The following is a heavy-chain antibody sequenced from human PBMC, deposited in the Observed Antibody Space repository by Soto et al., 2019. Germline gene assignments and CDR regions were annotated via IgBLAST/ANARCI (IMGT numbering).Heavy chain of an antibody. CDR2: ISGRGGST. Sequence: GGSLRLSCAASGFTFSSYAMSWVRQAPGKGLEWVSAISGRGGSTYYADSVKGRFTISRDNSKNTLYLKMNSLRAEDTAVYYCAKEPGYCSSTSCYSNWFDPWGQGTLVTVSS. CDR3: AKEPGYCSSTSCYSNWFDP. D-gene: IGHD2-2*01. CDR1: GFTFSSYA. J-gene: IGHJ5*02. V-gene: IGHV3-23*01.